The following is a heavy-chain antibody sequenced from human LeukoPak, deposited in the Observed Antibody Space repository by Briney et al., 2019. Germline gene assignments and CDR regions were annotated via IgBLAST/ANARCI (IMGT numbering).Heavy chain of an antibody. CDR3: ARDRTDGSGSYP. J-gene: IGHJ4*02. CDR2: IYYSGST. V-gene: IGHV4-30-4*01. D-gene: IGHD3-10*01. CDR1: GGSISSGDYY. Sequence: PSETLSLTCTVSGGSISSGDYYWSWIRQPPGKGLEWIGYIYYSGSTYYSPSPKSRVTISVDTSKNQFSLKLSSVTAAGTAVYYCARDRTDGSGSYPWGQGTLVTVSS.